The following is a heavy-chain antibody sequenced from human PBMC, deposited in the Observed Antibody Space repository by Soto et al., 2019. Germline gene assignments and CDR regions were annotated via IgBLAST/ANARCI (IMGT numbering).Heavy chain of an antibody. CDR1: GFTFSSYS. V-gene: IGHV3-21*01. J-gene: IGHJ4*02. Sequence: PGGSLRLSCAASGFTFSSYSMNWVRQAPGKGLEWVSSISSSSSYIYYADSVKGRFTISRDNAKNSLYLQMNSLRAEDTAVYYCARDVDDCSGGSCYGFDYWGQGTLVTVSS. CDR3: ARDVDDCSGGSCYGFDY. CDR2: ISSSSSYI. D-gene: IGHD2-15*01.